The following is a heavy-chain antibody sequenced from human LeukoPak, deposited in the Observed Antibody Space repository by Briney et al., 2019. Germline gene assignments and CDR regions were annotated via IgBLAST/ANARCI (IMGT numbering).Heavy chain of an antibody. V-gene: IGHV5-51*01. J-gene: IGHJ3*02. Sequence: GESLKISCQASGYSFMTYWIGWVRQLPGKGLEWMAIIYPGDSDTKYSPSFQDQVTISADKSINTAYLHWRSLKASDTAMYYCARLSMIDTFDIWGLGTVVTVSS. D-gene: IGHD3-22*01. CDR2: IYPGDSDT. CDR3: ARLSMIDTFDI. CDR1: GYSFMTYW.